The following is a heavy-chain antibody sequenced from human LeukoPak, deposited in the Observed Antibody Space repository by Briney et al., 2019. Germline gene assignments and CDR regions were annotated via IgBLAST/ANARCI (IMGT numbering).Heavy chain of an antibody. J-gene: IGHJ4*02. V-gene: IGHV3-23*01. Sequence: GGSLRLSCAASGFTFSSYAMSWVRQAPGKGLEWVSAISGSGGSTYYADSVKGRFTISRDNSKNTLYLQMNSLRAEDTAVYYCAEDDLIWFRARWGQGTLVTVSS. D-gene: IGHD3-10*01. CDR3: AEDDLIWFRAR. CDR2: ISGSGGST. CDR1: GFTFSSYA.